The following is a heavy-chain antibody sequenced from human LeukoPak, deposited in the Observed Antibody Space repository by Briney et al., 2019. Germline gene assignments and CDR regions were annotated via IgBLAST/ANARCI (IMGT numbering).Heavy chain of an antibody. J-gene: IGHJ4*02. Sequence: GASVNVSCKASGYTFTSYAMHWVRQAPGQRLEWMGWINAGNGNTKYSQKFQGRVTMTTDTSTSTAYMEPRSLRSDDTAVYYCARGDGSEYSGYPQGDYWGQGTLVTVSS. D-gene: IGHD5-12*01. CDR1: GYTFTSYA. V-gene: IGHV1-3*01. CDR3: ARGDGSEYSGYPQGDY. CDR2: INAGNGNT.